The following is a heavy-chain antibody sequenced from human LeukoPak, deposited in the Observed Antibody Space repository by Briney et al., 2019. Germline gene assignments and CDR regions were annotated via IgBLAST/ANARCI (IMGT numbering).Heavy chain of an antibody. CDR2: IWYDGSNK. D-gene: IGHD6-13*01. Sequence: GGSLRLSCAASGFTFSSYGMHGVRQAPGKGLEWGAVIWYDGSNKYYADSVKGRFTISRDNSKTTLYLQMNSLRAEDTAVYYCARYKTHDSITAGGLDYWGQGTLVTVSS. V-gene: IGHV3-33*01. J-gene: IGHJ4*02. CDR3: ARYKTHDSITAGGLDY. CDR1: GFTFSSYG.